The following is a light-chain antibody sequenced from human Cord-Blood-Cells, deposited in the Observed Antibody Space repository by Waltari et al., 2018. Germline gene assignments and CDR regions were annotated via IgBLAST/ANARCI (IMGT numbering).Light chain of an antibody. Sequence: QSVLTQPPSVSGPPGQRVTTSCTGSSSNIGAGHDVPWYQQLPGTAPKLLIYGTSNRPSGVPDRFSGSKSGTSASLAITGLQAEDEADYYCQSYDSSLSGPVVFGGGTKLTVL. CDR1: SSNIGAGHD. CDR2: GTS. J-gene: IGLJ2*01. V-gene: IGLV1-40*01. CDR3: QSYDSSLSGPVV.